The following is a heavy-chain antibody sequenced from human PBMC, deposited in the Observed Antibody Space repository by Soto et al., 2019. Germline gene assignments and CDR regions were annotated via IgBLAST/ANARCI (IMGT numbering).Heavy chain of an antibody. J-gene: IGHJ4*02. CDR2: ISGNGGST. CDR1: GFTFSSYG. V-gene: IGHV3-23*01. Sequence: PGGSLRLSCAASGFTFSSYGMNWVRQAPGNGLEWVSGISGNGGSTYYADSVKGRFTISRDNSKSTLYLQMNSLRAEDTAVYYCAKIQGARSFDYWGQGTLVTVSS. D-gene: IGHD1-26*01. CDR3: AKIQGARSFDY.